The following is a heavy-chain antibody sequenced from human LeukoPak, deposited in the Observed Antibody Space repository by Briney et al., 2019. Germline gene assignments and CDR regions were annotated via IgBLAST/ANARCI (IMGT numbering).Heavy chain of an antibody. V-gene: IGHV4-38-2*01. J-gene: IGHJ4*02. CDR3: AMSKDGTVDY. Sequence: SETLPLTCAASGYSISSGYYWGWIRQPPGKGLEWIGSIYHSGSTYYNPSLKSRVTISVDTSKNQFSLKLSSVTAADTAVYYCAMSKDGTVDYWGQGTLVTVSS. CDR2: IYHSGST. CDR1: GYSISSGYY. D-gene: IGHD1-1*01.